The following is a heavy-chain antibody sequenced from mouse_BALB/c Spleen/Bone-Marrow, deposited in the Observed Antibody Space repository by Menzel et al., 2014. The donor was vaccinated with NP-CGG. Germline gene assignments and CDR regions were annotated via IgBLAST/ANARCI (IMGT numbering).Heavy chain of an antibody. D-gene: IGHD2-14*01. CDR3: AYYRYDEYFDV. CDR2: IYPGDGGT. CDR1: GYTFTSYF. V-gene: IGHV1S56*01. J-gene: IGHJ1*01. Sequence: VQGVESGPELVKPGASVKMSCKASGYTFTSYFIHWVKQRPGQGLEWIGWIYPGDGGTKYNEKFKVKTTLTADKSSSTAYMFLSSLTSEDSAIYFCAYYRYDEYFDVWGAGTTVTVSS.